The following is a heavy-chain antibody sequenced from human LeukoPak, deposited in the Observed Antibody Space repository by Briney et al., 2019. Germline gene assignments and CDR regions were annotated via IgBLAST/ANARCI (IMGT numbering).Heavy chain of an antibody. Sequence: PSETLSLTCTVSGGSISSYYWSWIRQPAGKGLEWIGRIYTSGSTNYNPSLKSRVTIAVDKTKNQFSLKLSAVTAADTAVYYWARVYSSSRGSYYYYMDVWGKGTTVTVSS. V-gene: IGHV4-4*07. CDR3: ARVYSSSRGSYYYYMDV. D-gene: IGHD6-13*01. J-gene: IGHJ6*03. CDR1: GGSISSYY. CDR2: IYTSGST.